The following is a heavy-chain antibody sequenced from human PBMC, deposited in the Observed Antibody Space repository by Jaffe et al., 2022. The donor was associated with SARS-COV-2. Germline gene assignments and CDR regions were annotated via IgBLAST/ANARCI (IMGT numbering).Heavy chain of an antibody. Sequence: QVQLQESGPGLVKPSETLSLTCTVSGGSISSYYWSWIRQPPGKGLEWIGYIYYSGSTNYNPSLKSRVTISVDTSKNQFSLKLSSVTAADTAVYYCARGVGATTMDVWGQGTTVTVSS. CDR3: ARGVGATTMDV. CDR1: GGSISSYY. V-gene: IGHV4-59*01. CDR2: IYYSGST. J-gene: IGHJ6*02. D-gene: IGHD1-26*01.